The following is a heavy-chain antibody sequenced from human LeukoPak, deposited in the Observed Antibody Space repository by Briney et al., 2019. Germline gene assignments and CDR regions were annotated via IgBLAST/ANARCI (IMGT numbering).Heavy chain of an antibody. Sequence: GGSLRLSCAASGFTFSSYSMNWVRQAPGKGLEWVSYISSSSSTIYYAGSVKGRFTISRDNAKNSLYLQMNSLRAEDTAVYYCARSRWELPNWFDPWGQGTLATVSS. CDR2: ISSSSSTI. CDR3: ARSRWELPNWFDP. V-gene: IGHV3-48*04. CDR1: GFTFSSYS. J-gene: IGHJ5*02. D-gene: IGHD1-26*01.